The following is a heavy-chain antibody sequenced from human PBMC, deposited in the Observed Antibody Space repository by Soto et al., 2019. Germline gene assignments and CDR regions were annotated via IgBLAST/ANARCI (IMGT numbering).Heavy chain of an antibody. V-gene: IGHV4-34*01. Sequence: SETLSLTCAVYGGSFSCYYLSWIRQPPGKGLEWIGEISHSGSTNYNPSLESRVTISVDTSKNQFSLKLSSATAADKAVYYCARGLRLLWFGNNWFDPWGQGTLVTVSS. D-gene: IGHD3-10*01. J-gene: IGHJ5*02. CDR3: ARGLRLLWFGNNWFDP. CDR1: GGSFSCYY. CDR2: ISHSGST.